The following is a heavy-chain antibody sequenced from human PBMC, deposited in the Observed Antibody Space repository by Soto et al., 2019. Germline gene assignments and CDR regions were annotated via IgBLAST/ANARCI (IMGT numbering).Heavy chain of an antibody. CDR2: LYYGRSA. J-gene: IGHJ5*02. CDR3: AKDSGYNYGYFRWFDP. V-gene: IGHV4-59*01. Sequence: SETLSLTCAVSGDSISSYYCMWIRQPPGKGLESIGYLYYGRSANYNPSLKSRVTLPVDTSTNQCSLTPSSVTAADTAVYYCAKDSGYNYGYFRWFDPWGQGTLVTVSS. D-gene: IGHD5-18*01. CDR1: GDSISSYY.